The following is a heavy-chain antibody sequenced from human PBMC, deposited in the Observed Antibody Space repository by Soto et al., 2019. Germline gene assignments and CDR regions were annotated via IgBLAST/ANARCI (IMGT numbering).Heavy chain of an antibody. CDR2: IYHSGST. CDR3: ARSYGSGSYPGY. V-gene: IGHV4-30-2*01. Sequence: PSETLSVTCAVSGGSISSGGYSWSWIRQPPGKGLEWIGYIYHSGSTYYNPSLKSRVTISVDRSKNQFSLKLSSVTAADTAVYYCARSYGSGSYPGYWGQGTLVTVSS. J-gene: IGHJ4*02. CDR1: GGSISSGGYS. D-gene: IGHD3-10*01.